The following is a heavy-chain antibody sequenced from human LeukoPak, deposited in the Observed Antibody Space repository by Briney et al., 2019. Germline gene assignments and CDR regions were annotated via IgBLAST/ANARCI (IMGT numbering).Heavy chain of an antibody. V-gene: IGHV1-69*05. Sequence: ASVKLSCKASGGTFSSYAISWVRHAPGQGLEWMGGIIPIFGTANYAQKFQGRVTITTDESTSTAYMELSSLRSEDTAVYCCAREGDSGSSSWYTNWFDPWGQGTLVTVSS. CDR1: GGTFSSYA. D-gene: IGHD6-13*01. CDR2: IIPIFGTA. J-gene: IGHJ5*02. CDR3: AREGDSGSSSWYTNWFDP.